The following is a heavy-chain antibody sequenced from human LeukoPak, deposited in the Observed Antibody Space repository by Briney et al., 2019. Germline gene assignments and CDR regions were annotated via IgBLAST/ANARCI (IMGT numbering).Heavy chain of an antibody. D-gene: IGHD4-17*01. V-gene: IGHV3-30*04. Sequence: GGSLRLSCAASGFTFSDYALHWVRQAPGKGLEWVAFISFHGSDKYYADSVKGRFTISRDGSKNTVFLQMSSLRAEDTAVYYCARGERHGDYTLCSWGQGTLVTVSS. CDR2: ISFHGSDK. CDR3: ARGERHGDYTLCS. CDR1: GFTFSDYA. J-gene: IGHJ5*02.